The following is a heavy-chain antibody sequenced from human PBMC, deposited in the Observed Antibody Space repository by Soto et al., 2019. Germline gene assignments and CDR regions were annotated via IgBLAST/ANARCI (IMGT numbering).Heavy chain of an antibody. CDR2: FSHGGNT. Sequence: QVQLRESGPGLVKPSQTLSLTCSVSGGSVSSGDYYWSWIRQSPGKGLEWIAYFSHGGNTYYSPSHTGRVAVSFNTAKKQFSLGLRPVTAADTATAICAVNGGNYNFDNWGQGTLVTVSS. CDR3: AVNGGNYNFDN. D-gene: IGHD1-26*01. V-gene: IGHV4-30-4*01. J-gene: IGHJ4*02. CDR1: GGSVSSGDYY.